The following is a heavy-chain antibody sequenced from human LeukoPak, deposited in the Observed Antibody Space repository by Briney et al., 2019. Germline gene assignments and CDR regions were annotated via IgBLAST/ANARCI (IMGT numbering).Heavy chain of an antibody. CDR3: ARGRRLVYCSSTSCYVHFDY. J-gene: IGHJ4*02. D-gene: IGHD2-2*01. Sequence: SETLSLTCAVYGGSFSGYYWSWIRQPPGKGPGWIGEINHSGSTNYNPSLKSRVTISVDTSKNQFSLKLSSVTAADTAVYYCARGRRLVYCSSTSCYVHFDYWGQGTLVTVSS. V-gene: IGHV4-34*01. CDR2: INHSGST. CDR1: GGSFSGYY.